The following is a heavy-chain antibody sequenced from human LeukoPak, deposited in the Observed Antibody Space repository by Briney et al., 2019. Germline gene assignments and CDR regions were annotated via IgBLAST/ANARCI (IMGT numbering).Heavy chain of an antibody. V-gene: IGHV3-49*04. D-gene: IGHD3-10*01. CDR3: TRDVSGEPFIYWYFDL. Sequence: GGSLRLSCTASGFTFGDYAMSWVRQAPGQGLEWVGFIRSKAYGGTTEYAASVKGRFTISRDDSKSIAYLQMNSLKTEDTAVYDCTRDVSGEPFIYWYFDLWGRGTLVTVSS. CDR1: GFTFGDYA. J-gene: IGHJ2*01. CDR2: IRSKAYGGTT.